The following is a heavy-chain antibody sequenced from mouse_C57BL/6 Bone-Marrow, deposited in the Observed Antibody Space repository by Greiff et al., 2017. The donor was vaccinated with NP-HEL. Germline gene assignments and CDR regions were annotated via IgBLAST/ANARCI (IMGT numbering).Heavy chain of an antibody. Sequence: VQLVESGPGLVQPSQSLSITCTVSGFSLTSYGVHWVRQSPGKGLEWLGVIWSGGSTDYNAAFISRLSISKDNSKSQVFFKMNSLQADDTAIYYCASSNYDWYFDVWGTGTTVTVSS. CDR3: ASSNYDWYFDV. CDR2: IWSGGST. CDR1: GFSLTSYG. D-gene: IGHD2-5*01. V-gene: IGHV2-2*01. J-gene: IGHJ1*03.